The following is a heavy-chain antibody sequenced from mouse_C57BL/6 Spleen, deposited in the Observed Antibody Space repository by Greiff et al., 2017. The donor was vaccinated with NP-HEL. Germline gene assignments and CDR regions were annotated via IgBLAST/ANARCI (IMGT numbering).Heavy chain of an antibody. Sequence: QVTLNVSGPGILQSSQTLSLTCSFSGFSLSTSGMGVSWIRQPSGKGLEWLAHIYWDDDKRYNPSLKSRLTISKDTSRNQVFLKITSVDTADTATYYCARKGSYYYGSSLYWYFDVWGTGTTVTVSS. J-gene: IGHJ1*03. CDR1: GFSLSTSGMG. CDR3: ARKGSYYYGSSLYWYFDV. CDR2: IYWDDDK. D-gene: IGHD1-1*01. V-gene: IGHV8-12*01.